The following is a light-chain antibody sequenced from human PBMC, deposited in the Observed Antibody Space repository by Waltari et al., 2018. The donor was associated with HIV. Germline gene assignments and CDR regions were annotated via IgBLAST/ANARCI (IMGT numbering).Light chain of an antibody. CDR2: GAS. CDR1: HNIGIY. CDR3: QQSYGTPRT. Sequence: DIQMTQSPFSLSLSPRDRVPITCPASHNIGIYFNRYKQEPWKAPNLLIFGASNLQSGVPLRCSGSGSGTDFTLTISSLQAEDCATYYCQQSYGTPRTFGQGTTVEI. J-gene: IGKJ1*01. V-gene: IGKV1-39*01.